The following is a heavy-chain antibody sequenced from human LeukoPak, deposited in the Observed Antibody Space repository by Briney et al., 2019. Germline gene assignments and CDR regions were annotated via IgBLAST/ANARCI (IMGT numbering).Heavy chain of an antibody. CDR3: ARDENPVTGTVGWDY. D-gene: IGHD6-19*01. CDR1: GFTFSTYW. J-gene: IGHJ4*02. Sequence: PGGSLRLSCAASGFTFSTYWMSWVRQAPGKGLEWVANIKQDGSEKYYVDSVKGRFTISRDNAKNSLYLQMNSLRAEDTAVYYCARDENPVTGTVGWDYWGQGTLVTVSS. V-gene: IGHV3-7*01. CDR2: IKQDGSEK.